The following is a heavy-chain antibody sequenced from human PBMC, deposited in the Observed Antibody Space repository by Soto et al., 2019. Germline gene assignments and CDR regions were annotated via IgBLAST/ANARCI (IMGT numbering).Heavy chain of an antibody. CDR2: IYWDDDK. CDR3: AHSLIPNWGSRGAFHY. V-gene: IGHV2-5*02. J-gene: IGHJ4*02. D-gene: IGHD7-27*01. Sequence: QITLKESGPTLVKPTQTLTLTCTFSGFSLSTSGVGVGWIRQPPGKALEWLALIYWDDDKRYSPSLKSRLTLTKDTSKNQVVLTMTNMDPVDTATYYCAHSLIPNWGSRGAFHYWGQGTLVTVSS. CDR1: GFSLSTSGVG.